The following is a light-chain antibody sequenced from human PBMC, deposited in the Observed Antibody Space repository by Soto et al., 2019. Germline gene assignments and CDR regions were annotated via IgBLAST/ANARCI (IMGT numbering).Light chain of an antibody. Sequence: DIVMTQSPDSLAVSLGERATINCKSSQSVLYSSNNKNYLAWYQQKPGQPPKLLIYWASTRESGVPDRFSGSGSGTDFTLTISSLQAEDVAVYYCQQYYSTHPLTFGGGTKVDIK. CDR2: WAS. CDR3: QQYYSTHPLT. V-gene: IGKV4-1*01. J-gene: IGKJ4*01. CDR1: QSVLYSSNNKNY.